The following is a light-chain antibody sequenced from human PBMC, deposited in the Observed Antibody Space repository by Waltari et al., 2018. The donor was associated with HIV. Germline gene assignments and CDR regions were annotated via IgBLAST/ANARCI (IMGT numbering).Light chain of an antibody. J-gene: IGLJ2*01. Sequence: QSVLTQPPSVSGGPGHPVTISCTGSTSNIGAGFAVPCYQQLPGTAPKLLLYGNTNRPSGVPDRFSGAKSGTSASLAITGLQAEDEADYYCQSYDSSLSGLLFGGGTKLTVL. CDR1: TSNIGAGFA. CDR2: GNT. V-gene: IGLV1-40*01. CDR3: QSYDSSLSGLL.